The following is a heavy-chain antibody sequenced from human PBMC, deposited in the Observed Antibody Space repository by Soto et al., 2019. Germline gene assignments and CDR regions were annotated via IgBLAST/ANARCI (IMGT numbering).Heavy chain of an antibody. CDR2: ISYDGSNK. V-gene: IGHV3-30*18. J-gene: IGHJ5*02. CDR1: GFTFSTYG. Sequence: QVQVVESGGGVVQPGRSLRRSCAASGFTFSTYGMHWVRQAPGKGLEWVAVISYDGSNKYYADSVKGRFTISRDNSKNTLYLQMNSLRAEDTAVFYCAKDHLPYTVTTPGSWGQGTLVTVSS. D-gene: IGHD4-17*01. CDR3: AKDHLPYTVTTPGS.